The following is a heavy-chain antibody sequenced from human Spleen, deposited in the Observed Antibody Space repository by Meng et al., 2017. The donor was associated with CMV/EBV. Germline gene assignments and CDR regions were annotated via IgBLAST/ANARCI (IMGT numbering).Heavy chain of an antibody. CDR1: GFTFSSYA. V-gene: IGHV3-23*01. CDR3: AKESPAGMDHFDY. CDR2: ISAASINI. D-gene: IGHD2-2*01. Sequence: CVASGFTFSSYAMLWVRQAPEKGLEWVSDISAASINIHYADSVKGRFAISRDNSRNTLYLEMSSLRVEDTAVYYCAKESPAGMDHFDYWGQGTLVTVSS. J-gene: IGHJ4*02.